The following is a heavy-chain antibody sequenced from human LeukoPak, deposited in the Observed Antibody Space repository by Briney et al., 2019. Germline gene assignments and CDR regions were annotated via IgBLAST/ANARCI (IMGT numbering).Heavy chain of an antibody. D-gene: IGHD1-1*01. CDR1: GSSITSDYF. V-gene: IGHV4-38-2*01. CDR2: IYYSWGM. J-gene: IGHJ4*02. CDR3: ARNVTAGFFDY. Sequence: SETLPLTCDVSGSSITSDYFWGWTRQPPGKGLEWIATIYYSWGMYFNPSLKSRVTISLDASKNQYSLKMTSLTAADTAIYYCARNVTAGFFDYWGQGILVTVSS.